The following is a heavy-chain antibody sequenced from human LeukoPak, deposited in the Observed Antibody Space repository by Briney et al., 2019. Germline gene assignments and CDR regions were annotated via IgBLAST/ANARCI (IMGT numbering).Heavy chain of an antibody. CDR2: IFYSGST. CDR1: GGSISSYY. J-gene: IGHJ3*01. D-gene: IGHD1-26*01. CDR3: ATTQTWELNAFAF. Sequence: SETLSLTCTVSGGSISSYYWSWIRQPPGKGLAWIGYIFYSGSTNYNPSLKSRVTISEDTSKNQFSLKLSSVTAADTAVYYCATTQTWELNAFAFWGQGTMVTVSS. V-gene: IGHV4-59*08.